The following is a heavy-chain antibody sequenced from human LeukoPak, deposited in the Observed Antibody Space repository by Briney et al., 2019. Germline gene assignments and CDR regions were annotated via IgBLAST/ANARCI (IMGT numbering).Heavy chain of an antibody. CDR2: IIPIFGTA. CDR1: GGTFSSYA. V-gene: IGHV1-69*13. D-gene: IGHD4-23*01. Sequence: GASVKVSCKASGGTFSSYAINWVRQAPGQGLEWMGGIIPIFGTANYAQKFQGRVTITAVESTSTAYMEVSSLRSEDTAVYYCARGWLAETMVVTPYNYWGQGTLVTVSS. CDR3: ARGWLAETMVVTPYNY. J-gene: IGHJ4*02.